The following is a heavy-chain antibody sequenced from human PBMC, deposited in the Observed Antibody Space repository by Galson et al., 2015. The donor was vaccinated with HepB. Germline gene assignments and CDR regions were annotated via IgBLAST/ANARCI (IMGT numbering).Heavy chain of an antibody. J-gene: IGHJ3*02. CDR3: ARGRGSSSPRGAFDI. CDR2: INAGNGNT. CDR1: GYTFTSYA. V-gene: IGHV1-3*01. D-gene: IGHD6-6*01. Sequence: SVKVSCKASGYTFTSYAMHWVRQAPGQRLEWMGWINAGNGNTKYSQKFQGRVTITRDTSTSTVYMELSSLRSEDTAVYYCARGRGSSSPRGAFDIWGQGTMVTVSS.